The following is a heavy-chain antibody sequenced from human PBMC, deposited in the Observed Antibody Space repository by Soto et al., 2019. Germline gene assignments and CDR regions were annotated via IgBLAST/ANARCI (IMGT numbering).Heavy chain of an antibody. CDR1: GFTIRNYD. D-gene: IGHD3-10*01. CDR2: IGDIDDP. V-gene: IGHV3-13*05. CDR3: ARGPPRARARTYYYRMDV. Sequence: EVQLVESGGGLAQPGGSLRLSCAAAGFTIRNYDMHWVRQTTGKGLEWVSGIGDIDDPYYADSVKGRFTISREIAKNSLYLQMDGRRAGESAVYYCARGPPRARARTYYYRMDVWGPGPTVTVSS. J-gene: IGHJ6*02.